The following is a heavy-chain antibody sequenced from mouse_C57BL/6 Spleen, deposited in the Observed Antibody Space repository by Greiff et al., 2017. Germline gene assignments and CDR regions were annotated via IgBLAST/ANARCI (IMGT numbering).Heavy chain of an antibody. D-gene: IGHD2-3*01. J-gene: IGHJ3*01. CDR1: GYSFTGYY. V-gene: IGHV1-42*01. CDR3: ARPDGYYGFPFAY. CDR2: INPSTGGT. Sequence: EVQLQQSGPELVKPGASVKISCKASGYSFTGYYMNWVKQSPEKSLEWIGEINPSTGGTTYNKKFKAKATLTVDKSSSTAYMQLKSLTSEDSAVYYCARPDGYYGFPFAYWGQGTLVTVSA.